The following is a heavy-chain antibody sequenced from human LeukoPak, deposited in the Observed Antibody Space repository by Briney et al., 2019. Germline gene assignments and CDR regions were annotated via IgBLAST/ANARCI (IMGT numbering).Heavy chain of an antibody. CDR2: INHSGST. D-gene: IGHD3-16*01. V-gene: IGHV4-34*01. CDR1: GGSFSGYY. CDR3: ARGGLVTTFGIDY. J-gene: IGHJ4*02. Sequence: PSETLSLTCAVYGGSFSGYYWSWIRQPPGKGLEWIGEINHSGSTNYNPSLKSRVTISVDTSKNQFSLKLSSVTAADTAVYYCARGGLVTTFGIDYWGQGTLVTVSS.